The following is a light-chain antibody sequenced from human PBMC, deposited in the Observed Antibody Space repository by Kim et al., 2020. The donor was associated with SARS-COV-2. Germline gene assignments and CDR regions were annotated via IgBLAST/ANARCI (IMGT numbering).Light chain of an antibody. J-gene: IGKJ4*01. CDR3: QQYNSYPLT. Sequence: DIQMTQSPSTLSASVGDRVIITCRASQNITNWLAWYQQKPGKAPNLLIYESSGLESGVPSRFSGSGSGTDFTLSISSLQPDDLGTYYCQQYNSYPLTFGGGTKVDIK. V-gene: IGKV1-5*03. CDR1: QNITNW. CDR2: ESS.